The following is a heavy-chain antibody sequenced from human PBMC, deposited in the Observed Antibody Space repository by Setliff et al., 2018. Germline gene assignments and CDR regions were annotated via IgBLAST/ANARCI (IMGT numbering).Heavy chain of an antibody. J-gene: IGHJ6*01. CDR1: GFTFSNYG. Sequence: PGGSLRLSCVASGFTFSNYGMHWVRQAPGKGLEWVALIWNDGSTKFYGDSVKGRFTISRDNSENTLYLQMNSLRAEDTAVYYCARNRATAQHYYYGMDVWGKGPRSPSPQ. V-gene: IGHV3-33*01. CDR2: IWNDGSTK. CDR3: ARNRATAQHYYYGMDV. D-gene: IGHD2-21*02.